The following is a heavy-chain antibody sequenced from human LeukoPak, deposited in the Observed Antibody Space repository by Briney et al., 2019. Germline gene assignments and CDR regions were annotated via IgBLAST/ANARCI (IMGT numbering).Heavy chain of an antibody. CDR1: GFTFSTYW. V-gene: IGHV3-74*01. J-gene: IGHJ4*02. CDR3: ARATRIYSSGWYYSFDY. CDR2: INVDGSGA. D-gene: IGHD6-19*01. Sequence: GGSLRLSCAASGFTFSTYWMHWVRQAPGEGLVWVSHINVDGSGATYADSVKGRFTISRDNAKNTLYLHMNSLRAEDTAVYYCARATRIYSSGWYYSFDYWGQGTLVTVSS.